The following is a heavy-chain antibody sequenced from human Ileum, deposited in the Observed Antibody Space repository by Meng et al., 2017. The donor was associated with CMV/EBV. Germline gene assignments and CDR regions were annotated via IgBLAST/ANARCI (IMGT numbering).Heavy chain of an antibody. V-gene: IGHV4-34*01. D-gene: IGHD1-1*01. CDR1: GGSLSPYS. CDR2: ISHGGIT. J-gene: IGHJ4*02. CDR3: GMERVN. Sequence: QVQLQQWGARLLNSSETLSLTCAFYGGSLSPYSWTWIRQIPGKGLEWIGEISHGGITNYNPSLKSRVSLSIDTSKNQFSLKLSSVTAADTAVYYCGMERVNWGQGMLVTVSS.